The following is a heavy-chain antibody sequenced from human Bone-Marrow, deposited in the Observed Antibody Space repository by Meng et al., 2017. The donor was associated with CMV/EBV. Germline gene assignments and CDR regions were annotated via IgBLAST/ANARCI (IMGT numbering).Heavy chain of an antibody. Sequence: GESLKISCAASGFTFDDYAMHWVRQAPGKGLEWVSLISWDGGSTYYADSVKGRFTISRDNSKNSLYLQMNSLRAEDTALYYCAKDITPSIVGATPVDWGQGTLVTV. V-gene: IGHV3-43D*03. CDR3: AKDITPSIVGATPVD. CDR2: ISWDGGST. D-gene: IGHD1-26*01. CDR1: GFTFDDYA. J-gene: IGHJ4*02.